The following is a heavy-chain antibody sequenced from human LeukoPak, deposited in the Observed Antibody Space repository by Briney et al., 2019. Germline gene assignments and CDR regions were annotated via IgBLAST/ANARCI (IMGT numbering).Heavy chain of an antibody. V-gene: IGHV3-21*01. CDR1: GFTFSSYS. CDR3: ARASGDYLVDY. Sequence: GGSLRLSCAASGFTFSSYSMNWVRQAPGKGLEWVSCVTSSSNYIYYADSVKGRFTISRDNAKNSLYLQMNSLRAEDTAVYYCARASGDYLVDYWGQGTLVTVSS. J-gene: IGHJ4*02. CDR2: VTSSSNYI. D-gene: IGHD4-17*01.